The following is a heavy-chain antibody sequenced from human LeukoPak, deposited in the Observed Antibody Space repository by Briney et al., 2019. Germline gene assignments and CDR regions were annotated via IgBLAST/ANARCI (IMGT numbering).Heavy chain of an antibody. V-gene: IGHV3-23*01. Sequence: GGSLRLSCTASGFTFSNSAMTWVRQAPGKGLEWVSGMSASGDSTHYADSVKGRFTISRDNSKNTLYLQMNSLTAEDTAIYHCAKVLGSCRYYYYGLDVWGQGTTVTVSS. CDR2: MSASGDST. J-gene: IGHJ6*02. CDR1: GFTFSNSA. D-gene: IGHD2/OR15-2a*01. CDR3: AKVLGSCRYYYYGLDV.